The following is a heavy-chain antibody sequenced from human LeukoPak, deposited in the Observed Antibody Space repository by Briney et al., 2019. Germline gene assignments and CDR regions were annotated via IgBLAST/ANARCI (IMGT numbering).Heavy chain of an antibody. V-gene: IGHV4-4*07. CDR3: AMGIAAAGIDY. CDR2: IYTSGST. J-gene: IGHJ4*02. CDR1: GGSISSYY. D-gene: IGHD6-13*01. Sequence: SETLSLTCTVSGGSISSYYWSWIRQPAGKGLEWIGRIYTSGSTNYNPSLKSRVTMSVDTSKNQFSLKLCSVTAADTAVYYCAMGIAAAGIDYWGQGTLVTVSS.